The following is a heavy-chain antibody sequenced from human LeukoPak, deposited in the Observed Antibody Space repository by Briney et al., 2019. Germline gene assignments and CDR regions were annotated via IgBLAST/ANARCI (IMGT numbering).Heavy chain of an antibody. CDR2: INPNSGGT. D-gene: IGHD3-3*01. CDR1: GYTFTGYY. CDR3: ARARFLEWLVDY. J-gene: IGHJ4*02. Sequence: ASVKVSCMASGYTFTGYYMHWVRQAPGQGLEWMGWINPNSGGTNYAQKFQGRVTMTRDTSISTAYMELSRLRSDDTAVYYCARARFLEWLVDYWGQGTLVTVSS. V-gene: IGHV1-2*02.